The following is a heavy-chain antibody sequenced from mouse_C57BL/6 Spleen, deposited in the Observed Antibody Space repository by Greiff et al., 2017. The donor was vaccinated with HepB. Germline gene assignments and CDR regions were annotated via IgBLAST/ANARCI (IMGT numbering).Heavy chain of an antibody. J-gene: IGHJ4*01. CDR2: IYPGNSDT. CDR3: TNGSSYQYYYAMDY. CDR1: GYTFTSYW. V-gene: IGHV1-5*01. Sequence: VQLQQSGTVLARPGASVKMSCKTSGYTFTSYWMHWVKQRPGQGLEWIGAIYPGNSDTSYNQKFKGKAKLTAVTSASTAYMELSSLTNEDSAVYYCTNGSSYQYYYAMDYWGQGTSVTVSS. D-gene: IGHD1-1*01.